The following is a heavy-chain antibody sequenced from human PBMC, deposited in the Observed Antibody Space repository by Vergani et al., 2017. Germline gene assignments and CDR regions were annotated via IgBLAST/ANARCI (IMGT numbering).Heavy chain of an antibody. CDR1: SFSVSSQY. Sequence: LVESGGGLVQPGGSLRLSCAASSFSVSSQYMTWVRQAPGKGLEWVSSISGNNDDVYYADSVKGRFTISRDNAKNSLYLDMSSLRAEDTAVYYCVRDVRVSRTWGQGTLVAVSS. CDR2: ISGNNDDV. J-gene: IGHJ3*01. V-gene: IGHV3-21*02. CDR3: VRDVRVSRT.